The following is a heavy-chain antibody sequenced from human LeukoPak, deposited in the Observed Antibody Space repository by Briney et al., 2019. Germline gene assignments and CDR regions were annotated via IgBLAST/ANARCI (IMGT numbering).Heavy chain of an antibody. CDR1: GGSFSGYY. Sequence: ETLSLTCAVYGGSFSGYYWSWIRQPPGKGLEWVSAISGSGGSTYYADSVKGRFTISRDNSKNTLYLQMNSLRAEDTAVYYCAKGDYWGQGTLVTVSS. J-gene: IGHJ4*02. V-gene: IGHV3-23*01. CDR2: ISGSGGST. CDR3: AKGDY.